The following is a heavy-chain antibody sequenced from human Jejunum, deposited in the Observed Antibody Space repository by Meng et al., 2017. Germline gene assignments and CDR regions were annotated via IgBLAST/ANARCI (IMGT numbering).Heavy chain of an antibody. Sequence: GRLHALGPGLVMPSVTLSLTCTVSGDSVSSDNSYCSWIRQPPGKGLEWIGYIYYSGTTDHNPSLKSRVTMSVDTSRHQFSLNLSSVTAADTAVYYCARVILYSGSYYFDSWGQGTLVTVSS. CDR1: GDSVSSDNSY. D-gene: IGHD1-26*01. V-gene: IGHV4-61*01. J-gene: IGHJ4*02. CDR2: IYYSGTT. CDR3: ARVILYSGSYYFDS.